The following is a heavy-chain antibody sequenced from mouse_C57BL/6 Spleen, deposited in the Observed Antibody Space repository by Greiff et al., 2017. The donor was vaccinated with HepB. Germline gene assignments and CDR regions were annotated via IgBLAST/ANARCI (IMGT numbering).Heavy chain of an antibody. CDR2: IDPSDSYT. CDR3: ARKTGSSYWYFDV. D-gene: IGHD1-1*01. J-gene: IGHJ1*03. V-gene: IGHV1-69*01. CDR1: GYTFTSYW. Sequence: QVQLQQSGAELVMPGASVKLSCKASGYTFTSYWMHWVKQRPGQGLEWIGEIDPSDSYTNYNQKFKGKSTLTVDKSSSTAYMQLSSLTSEDSAVYYCARKTGSSYWYFDVWCTGTTVTVSS.